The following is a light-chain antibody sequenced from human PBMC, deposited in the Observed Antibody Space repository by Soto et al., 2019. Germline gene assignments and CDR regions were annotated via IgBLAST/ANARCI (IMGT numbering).Light chain of an antibody. V-gene: IGKV1-39*01. Sequence: DIQMTQSPSSLSASVGDRVTITCRASQSIKKSLNWYQQKPGKAPKLLIFAASNLQSGVPSRFSGSGSGTDFTLTISSLQAEDFATCYCQQNYITPPWTFGPGTKVDIK. CDR1: QSIKKS. CDR3: QQNYITPPWT. J-gene: IGKJ1*01. CDR2: AAS.